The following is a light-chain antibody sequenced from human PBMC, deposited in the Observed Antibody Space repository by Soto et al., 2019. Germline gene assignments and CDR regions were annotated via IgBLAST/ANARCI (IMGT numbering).Light chain of an antibody. CDR2: EVS. J-gene: IGLJ1*01. Sequence: QSALTQPASVSGSPGQSITISCTGTSSDGGAYNYVSWYQQHPGKAPKRMIYEVSNRPSGVSNRFSGSKSGNTASLTISGLQAEDEADYDCSSYTSSSTLYVFGTGTKVTVL. V-gene: IGLV2-14*01. CDR3: SSYTSSSTLYV. CDR1: SSDGGAYNY.